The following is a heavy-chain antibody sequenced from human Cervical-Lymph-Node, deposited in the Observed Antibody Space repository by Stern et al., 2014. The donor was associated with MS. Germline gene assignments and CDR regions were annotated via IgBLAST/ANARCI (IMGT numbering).Heavy chain of an antibody. CDR3: ARGSTGMFGEILSLPSFDF. Sequence: QVQLVQSGAEVKKPGASVRVSCKASGNMFTDHHMHWVRQAPGQGLQWMGRLNPDGGATIYAQIFQGRVTMTRDTSISTAYMELNSLTSDDTAIYYCARGSTGMFGEILSLPSFDFWGQGTLVTVSS. CDR1: GNMFTDHH. CDR2: LNPDGGAT. J-gene: IGHJ4*02. V-gene: IGHV1-2*06. D-gene: IGHD3-10*02.